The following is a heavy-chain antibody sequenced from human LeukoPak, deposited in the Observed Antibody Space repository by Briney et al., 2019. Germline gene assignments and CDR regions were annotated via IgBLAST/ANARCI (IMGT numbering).Heavy chain of an antibody. CDR3: ARGYCGGDCYGD. J-gene: IGHJ1*01. D-gene: IGHD2-21*02. Sequence: GGSLRLSCAASGFTFSSYAMSWVRQAPGKGLEWVSSIDGSSSHIYYADSVKGRFTISRDNTKSSLYLQMNSLRAEDMAVYYCARGYCGGDCYGDWGQGTLVTVSS. CDR2: IDGSSSHI. V-gene: IGHV3-21*01. CDR1: GFTFSSYA.